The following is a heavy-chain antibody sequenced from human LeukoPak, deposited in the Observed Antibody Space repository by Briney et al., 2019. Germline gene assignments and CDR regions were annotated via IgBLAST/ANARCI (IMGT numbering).Heavy chain of an antibody. Sequence: SVKVSCKASGGTFSSYAISWVRQAPGQGLEWMGGIIPIFGTASYAQKFQGRVTMTRDTSTSTVYMELSSLRSEDTAVYYCARGGSSSSPFFDYWGQGTLVTVSS. CDR1: GGTFSSYA. CDR2: IIPIFGTA. V-gene: IGHV1-69*05. J-gene: IGHJ4*02. CDR3: ARGGSSSSPFFDY. D-gene: IGHD6-13*01.